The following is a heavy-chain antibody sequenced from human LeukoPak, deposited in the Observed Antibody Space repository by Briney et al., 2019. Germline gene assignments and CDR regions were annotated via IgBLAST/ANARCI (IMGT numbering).Heavy chain of an antibody. Sequence: GGSLRLSCAASGFTFSSYAMSWVRQAPGKGLEWVSTITGSGGNTYYGDSARGRFTISRDNSKNTLYLQMNSLRAEDTAVYYCAKDRYYDILTGYRDYWGQGTLVTVSS. CDR2: ITGSGGNT. J-gene: IGHJ4*02. CDR3: AKDRYYDILTGYRDY. D-gene: IGHD3-9*01. V-gene: IGHV3-23*01. CDR1: GFTFSSYA.